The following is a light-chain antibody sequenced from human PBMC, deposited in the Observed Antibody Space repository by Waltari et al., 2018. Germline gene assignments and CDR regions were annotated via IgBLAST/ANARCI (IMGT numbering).Light chain of an antibody. V-gene: IGLV1-44*01. CDR1: AHNIGGND. Sequence: QSVLPQPPSASGTPGQRVTISCSGRAHNIGGNDVKWYQQFPGKAPKLVIYRNDQRPSGVPDRFSGSKSGTSASLAISGLQSEDEADYYCAAWDDSPNGHWVFGGGTKVTVL. CDR2: RND. CDR3: AAWDDSPNGHWV. J-gene: IGLJ3*02.